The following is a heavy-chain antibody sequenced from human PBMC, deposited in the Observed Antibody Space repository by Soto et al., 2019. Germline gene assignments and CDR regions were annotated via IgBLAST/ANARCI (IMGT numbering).Heavy chain of an antibody. CDR1: GGSFSGYY. Sequence: QVQLQQWGAGLLKPSETLSLTCAVYGGSFSGYYWSWIRQPPGKGLEWIGEINHSGSTNYNPSLKSRVTISVDTSKNQCSLKLGSVTAADTAVYYCARFILYGAPSVGMDVWGQGTTVTVSS. V-gene: IGHV4-34*01. D-gene: IGHD2-8*01. CDR2: INHSGST. J-gene: IGHJ6*02. CDR3: ARFILYGAPSVGMDV.